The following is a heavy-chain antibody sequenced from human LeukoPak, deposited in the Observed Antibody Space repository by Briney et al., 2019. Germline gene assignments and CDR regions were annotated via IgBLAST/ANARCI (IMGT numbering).Heavy chain of an antibody. J-gene: IGHJ4*02. CDR3: ARGADYYDSSGYLYFDY. CDR2: INHSGST. Sequence: PSGTLSLTCAVYGGSFSGYYWSWIRQPPGKGLEWIGEINHSGSTNYNPSLKSRVTISVDTSKNQFSLKLSSVTAADTAVYYCARGADYYDSSGYLYFDYWGQGTLVTVSS. CDR1: GGSFSGYY. D-gene: IGHD3-22*01. V-gene: IGHV4-34*01.